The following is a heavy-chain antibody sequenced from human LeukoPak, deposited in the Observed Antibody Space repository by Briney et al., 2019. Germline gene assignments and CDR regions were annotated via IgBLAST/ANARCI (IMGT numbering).Heavy chain of an antibody. Sequence: ASVKASCKVSEYTLTELSMHWVRQAPGKGLEWMGGFGPEDGETIYAQSLQGRVTMTEDTSTDTAYMELSSLRSDDTAVYYCVVGWLSLFEFHYWGQGTLVTVSS. V-gene: IGHV1-24*01. CDR2: FGPEDGET. CDR1: EYTLTELS. D-gene: IGHD6-19*01. J-gene: IGHJ4*02. CDR3: VVGWLSLFEFHY.